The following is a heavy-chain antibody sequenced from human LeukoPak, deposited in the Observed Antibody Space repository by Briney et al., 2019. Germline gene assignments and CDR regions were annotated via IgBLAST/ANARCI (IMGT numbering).Heavy chain of an antibody. V-gene: IGHV3-23*01. CDR1: GFTSIAYA. D-gene: IGHD2-8*01. CDR3: ARGGNGDYYYGMDV. CDR2: ISGGGVTT. Sequence: GGSLRLSCVGSGFTSIAYALTWARQAPGKGLEWVSGISGGGVTTYYADSVKGRFTISRDNSKNTLYLQMNSLRADDTAVYYCARGGNGDYYYGMDVWGQGTTVTVSS. J-gene: IGHJ6*02.